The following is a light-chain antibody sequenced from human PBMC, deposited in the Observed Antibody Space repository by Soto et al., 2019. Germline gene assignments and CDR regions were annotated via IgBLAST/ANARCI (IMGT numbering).Light chain of an antibody. CDR2: SNN. J-gene: IGLJ7*01. CDR1: SFNIGTNT. Sequence: QSVLTQPPSASGTPGQRVTISCSGSSFNIGTNTVNWYQQLPGTAPQLLIYSNNQRPSGVPDRFSGSKSGTSASLAISGLQSEDEADYYCAAWDDSLNGPVFGGGTQLTVL. V-gene: IGLV1-44*01. CDR3: AAWDDSLNGPV.